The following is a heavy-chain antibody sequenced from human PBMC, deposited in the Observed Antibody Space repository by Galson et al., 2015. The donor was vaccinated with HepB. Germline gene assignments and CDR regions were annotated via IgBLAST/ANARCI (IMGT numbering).Heavy chain of an antibody. CDR2: ISAYNGNT. CDR1: GYTFTSYG. Sequence: SVKVSCKASGYTFTSYGISWVRQAPGQGLEWMGWISAYNGNTNYAQKLQGRVTMTTDTSTSTAYMELRSLRSDDTAVYYCARGKAPVIAAAGTGAFDIWGQGTMVTVSS. CDR3: ARGKAPVIAAAGTGAFDI. V-gene: IGHV1-18*01. J-gene: IGHJ3*02. D-gene: IGHD6-13*01.